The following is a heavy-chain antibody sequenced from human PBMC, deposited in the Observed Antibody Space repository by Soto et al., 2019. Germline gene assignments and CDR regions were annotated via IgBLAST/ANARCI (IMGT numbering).Heavy chain of an antibody. V-gene: IGHV3-23*01. Sequence: GGSLRLSCAASGFTFSSYAMSWVRQAPGKGLEWVSAISGSGGSTYYADSVKGRFTISRDNSKNTLYLQMNSLRAEDTAVYYCAKEWFGSNDYGDWDYYYYYMDVWGKGTTVTVSS. CDR3: AKEWFGSNDYGDWDYYYYYMDV. D-gene: IGHD4-17*01. CDR2: ISGSGGST. J-gene: IGHJ6*03. CDR1: GFTFSSYA.